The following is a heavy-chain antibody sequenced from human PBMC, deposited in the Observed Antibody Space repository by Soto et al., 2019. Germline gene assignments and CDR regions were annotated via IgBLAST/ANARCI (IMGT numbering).Heavy chain of an antibody. CDR1: GGSISSDY. Sequence: SETLSLTCTVSGGSISSDYWNWIRQPPGKGLEWIGYIYDSGSTNYNPSLKHRVIISVDTSKNQFSLKLTSMTAADTAVYYCARRLPADAYGMDVWGQGTTVTVS. D-gene: IGHD2-2*01. CDR2: IYDSGST. CDR3: ARRLPADAYGMDV. V-gene: IGHV4-59*01. J-gene: IGHJ6*02.